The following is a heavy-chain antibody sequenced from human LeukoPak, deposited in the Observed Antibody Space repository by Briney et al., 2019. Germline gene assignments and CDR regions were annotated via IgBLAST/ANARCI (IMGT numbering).Heavy chain of an antibody. CDR3: AKEIYISSLNYYYYGVDV. CDR2: VRGSGTNT. V-gene: IGHV3-23*01. D-gene: IGHD6-13*01. CDR1: GFTFSSYA. Sequence: GGSLRLSCVASGFTFSSYAMSWVRQAPGKGLEWVSGVRGSGTNTYSADPVKGRFTISRDNSKNTLYLQMNSLRAEDTAVYYCAKEIYISSLNYYYYGVDVWGQGTTVTVSS. J-gene: IGHJ6*02.